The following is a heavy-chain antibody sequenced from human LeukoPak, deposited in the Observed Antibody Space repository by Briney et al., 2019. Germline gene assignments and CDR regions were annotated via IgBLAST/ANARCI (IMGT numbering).Heavy chain of an antibody. CDR1: GFTFSSYS. CDR2: ISISSSYI. CDR3: ARDYPQLAYCGGDCRPYFDY. D-gene: IGHD2-21*02. V-gene: IGHV3-21*01. J-gene: IGHJ4*02. Sequence: PGGSLRLSCAASGFTFSSYSMDWVRQAPGKGLEWVSSISISSSYIYYADSVKGRFTISRDNAKNSLYLQMNSLRAEDTAVYYCARDYPQLAYCGGDCRPYFDYWGQGTLVTVSS.